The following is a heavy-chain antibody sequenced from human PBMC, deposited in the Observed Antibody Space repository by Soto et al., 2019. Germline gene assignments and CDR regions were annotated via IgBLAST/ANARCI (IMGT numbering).Heavy chain of an antibody. CDR1: GFTFSSDA. CDR3: ARDYYRFNSGYGFSMDG. J-gene: IGHJ6*02. Sequence: PGGSLRLSCAASGFTFSSDAMHWVRQAPGKGLEWVAVISYDGSYKYYADSVKGRFTISRDNSKNTLYLQMNSLRAEDTAVYYCARDYYRFNSGYGFSMDGWGQGTTVTVSS. V-gene: IGHV3-30-3*01. CDR2: ISYDGSYK. D-gene: IGHD5-12*01.